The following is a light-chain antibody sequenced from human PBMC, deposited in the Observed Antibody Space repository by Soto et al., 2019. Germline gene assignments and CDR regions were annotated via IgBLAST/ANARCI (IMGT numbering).Light chain of an antibody. J-gene: IGLJ1*01. Sequence: QSVLTQPRSVSGSPGHSVTISCTGTSSDVGGYIFVSWYQHHSGKTPKLVIYDVNKRPSGVPDRFSGSKSGNTASLTISGLQAEDEADYYCCSFAGSFTYVFGTGTKLTVL. CDR3: CSFAGSFTYV. CDR1: SSDVGGYIF. CDR2: DVN. V-gene: IGLV2-11*01.